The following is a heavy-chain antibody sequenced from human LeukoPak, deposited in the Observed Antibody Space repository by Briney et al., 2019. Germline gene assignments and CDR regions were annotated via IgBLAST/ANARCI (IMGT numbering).Heavy chain of an antibody. D-gene: IGHD1-26*01. J-gene: IGHJ3*02. CDR1: GFTFSSYA. CDR2: INGSGGST. CDR3: ARDCIEGPCDI. V-gene: IGHV3-23*01. Sequence: PGGSLRLSCAASGFTFSSYAMSWVRQAPGKGLEWVSDINGSGGSTYYADSVKGRFTISRDNAKNSLYLQMNSLRAEDTAVYYCARDCIEGPCDIWGQGTMVTVSS.